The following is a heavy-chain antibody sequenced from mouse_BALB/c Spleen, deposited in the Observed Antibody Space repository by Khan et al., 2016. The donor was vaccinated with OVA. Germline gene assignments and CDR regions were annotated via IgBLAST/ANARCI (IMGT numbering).Heavy chain of an antibody. CDR2: IFPGGGSS. D-gene: IGHD3-1*01. Sequence: QVQLKQSGPELVKPGASVKMSCKASGYTFTDYVINWVKQRTGQGLEWIGDIFPGGGSSSYNEEFKGKAKLTADKSSNTAYMQLSSLTFEDSAVYVCARGVYSEVAYWGQGTLVTVSA. CDR3: ARGVYSEVAY. V-gene: IGHV1-77*01. CDR1: GYTFTDYV. J-gene: IGHJ3*01.